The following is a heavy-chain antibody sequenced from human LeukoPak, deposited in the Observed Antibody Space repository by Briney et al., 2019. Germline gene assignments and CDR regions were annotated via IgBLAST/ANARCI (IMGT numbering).Heavy chain of an antibody. V-gene: IGHV4-34*01. J-gene: IGHJ5*02. D-gene: IGHD6-13*01. CDR3: ARGHRYSPYWFDP. Sequence: PSETLSLTCAVYGGSFSDYYWNWFRQPPGTGLEWIGEINHSGSTNYNPSLKSRVTISVDTSKNRFSLKLSSVTAADTAVYYCARGHRYSPYWFDPWGQGTLVTVSS. CDR2: INHSGST. CDR1: GGSFSDYY.